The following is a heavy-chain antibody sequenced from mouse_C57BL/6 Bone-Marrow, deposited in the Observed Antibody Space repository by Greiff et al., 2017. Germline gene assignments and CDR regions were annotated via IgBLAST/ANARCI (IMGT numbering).Heavy chain of an antibody. Sequence: EVKLQESGPSLVRPSQTLSLTCTVTGFSINSDCYWIWIRQFPGNKLEYIGYTFYSGITYYNPSLESRTYITRDTSKNQFSLKLSSVTTEDTATYDWAREGGTTGYFDGWGTGTTVTVAS. CDR3: AREGGTTGYFDG. CDR1: GFSINSDCY. CDR2: TFYSGIT. D-gene: IGHD1-1*01. V-gene: IGHV3-3*01. J-gene: IGHJ1*03.